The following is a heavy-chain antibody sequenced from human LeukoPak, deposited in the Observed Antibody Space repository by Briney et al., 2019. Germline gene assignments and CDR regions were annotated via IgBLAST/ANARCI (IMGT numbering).Heavy chain of an antibody. CDR3: ARGSSYDYSSPSGNWFDP. D-gene: IGHD5-12*01. V-gene: IGHV1-46*01. Sequence: GASVKVSCKTSGYTFTIFYMHWVRQAPGQGLEYMGIINPTGGTTVYAQKFQGRVTMTRDMSTSTVYLELSSLRSEDTAIYYCARGSSYDYSSPSGNWFDPWGQGTLVTVSS. CDR2: INPTGGTT. CDR1: GYTFTIFY. J-gene: IGHJ5*02.